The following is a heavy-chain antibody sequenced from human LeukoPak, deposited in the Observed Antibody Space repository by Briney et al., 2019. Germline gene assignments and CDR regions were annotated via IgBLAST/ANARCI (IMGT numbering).Heavy chain of an antibody. J-gene: IGHJ4*02. CDR3: ARHGLGHPGPFFDY. V-gene: IGHV1-69*05. D-gene: IGHD7-27*01. Sequence: SVKVSCKASGGTFSSYAISWVRQAPGQGLEWMGGIIPIFGTANYARKFQGRVTITTDESTSTAYMELSSLRSEDTAVYYCARHGLGHPGPFFDYWGQGTLVTVSS. CDR2: IIPIFGTA. CDR1: GGTFSSYA.